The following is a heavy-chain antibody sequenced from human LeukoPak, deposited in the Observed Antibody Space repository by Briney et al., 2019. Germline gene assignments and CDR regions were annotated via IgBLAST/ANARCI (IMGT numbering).Heavy chain of an antibody. J-gene: IGHJ3*02. V-gene: IGHV3-7*03. CDR1: GFTFSSYG. CDR3: ARDVLAAGATGTFDI. Sequence: GRSLRLSCAASGFTFSSYGMHWVRQAPGKGLEWVANIKQDGSEKCYVDSVKGRFTISRDNAKTSLYLQMNSLRAEDTAVYYCARDVLAAGATGTFDIWGQGTMVTVSS. D-gene: IGHD1-14*01. CDR2: IKQDGSEK.